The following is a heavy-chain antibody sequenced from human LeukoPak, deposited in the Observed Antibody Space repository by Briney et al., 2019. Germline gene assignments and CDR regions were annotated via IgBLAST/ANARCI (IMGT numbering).Heavy chain of an antibody. D-gene: IGHD3-10*01. CDR1: GFTFSSYA. CDR2: ISGSGGST. J-gene: IGHJ4*02. V-gene: IGHV3-23*01. CDR3: AKEVITMVRGVIKDDY. Sequence: PTGGSLRLSCAASGFTFSSYAMSWVRQAPGKGLEWVSAISGSGGSTYYADSVKGRFTISRDNSKSTLYLQMNSLRAEDTAVYYCAKEVITMVRGVIKDDYWGQGTLVTVSS.